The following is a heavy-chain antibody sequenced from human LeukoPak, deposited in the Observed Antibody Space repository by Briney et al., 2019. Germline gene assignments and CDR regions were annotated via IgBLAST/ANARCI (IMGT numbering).Heavy chain of an antibody. CDR3: ARGYSSRDRVGDFDY. CDR1: GFTFSSYW. V-gene: IGHV3-74*01. J-gene: IGHJ4*02. Sequence: GGSLRLSCAASGFTFSSYWMHWVRQAPGKGLVWVSRISSDGTSTSYADSVKGRFTISRDNAKNTLYLQMNSLRAEDTAVYYCARGYSSRDRVGDFDYWGQGTLVTVSS. CDR2: ISSDGTST. D-gene: IGHD6-13*01.